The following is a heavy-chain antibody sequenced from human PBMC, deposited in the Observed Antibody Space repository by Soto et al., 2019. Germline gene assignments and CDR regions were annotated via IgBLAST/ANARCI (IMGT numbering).Heavy chain of an antibody. Sequence: ASVKVSCKASGYTFTSYYIHWVRQAPGQGLEWMGIINPSGGSTTYAQKLQGRVTMTRDTSTSTVYMELSSLRSEDTAVYYCARAPSYGAFDIWGQGTRVTVSS. V-gene: IGHV1-46*03. CDR2: INPSGGST. CDR3: ARAPSYGAFDI. J-gene: IGHJ3*02. D-gene: IGHD4-17*01. CDR1: GYTFTSYY.